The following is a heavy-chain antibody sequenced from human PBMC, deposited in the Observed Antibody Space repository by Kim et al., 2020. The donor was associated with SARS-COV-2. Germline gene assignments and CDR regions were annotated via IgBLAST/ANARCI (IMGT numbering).Heavy chain of an antibody. CDR3: AKDFTGSRSGGWFDP. J-gene: IGHJ5*02. V-gene: IGHV3-43*01. Sequence: DSVKGRFAISRDNSKNSLYQQMKSLRTEDNALYYCAKDFTGSRSGGWFDPWGQGTLVTVSS. D-gene: IGHD2-15*01.